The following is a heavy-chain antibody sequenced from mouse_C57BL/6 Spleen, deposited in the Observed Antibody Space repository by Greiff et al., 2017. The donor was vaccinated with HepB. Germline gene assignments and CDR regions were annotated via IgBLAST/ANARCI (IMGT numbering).Heavy chain of an antibody. CDR3: ARLENSFAY. CDR1: GYTFTSYG. J-gene: IGHJ3*01. V-gene: IGHV1-81*01. Sequence: VQLNESGAELARPGASVKLSCKASGYTFTSYGISWVKQRTGQGLEGIGEIYPRSGNTYYNEKFKGKATLTADKSSSTAYMELRSLTSEDSAVYFCARLENSFAYWGQGTLVTVSA. CDR2: IYPRSGNT.